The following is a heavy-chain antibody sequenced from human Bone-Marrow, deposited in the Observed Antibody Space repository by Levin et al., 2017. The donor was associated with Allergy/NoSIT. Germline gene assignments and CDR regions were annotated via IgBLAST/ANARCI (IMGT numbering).Heavy chain of an antibody. Sequence: GGSLRLSCAASGFTFSTYWMHWVRQVPGKGLVWVSRINGDGSGTTYGASVEGRFTISRDNAKNMLFLQMNSLRAEDTAVYYCARASGSRGYTLGMWGQGTLVTVSS. CDR2: INGDGSGT. CDR1: GFTFSTYW. D-gene: IGHD5-12*01. CDR3: ARASGSRGYTLGM. V-gene: IGHV3-74*03. J-gene: IGHJ4*02.